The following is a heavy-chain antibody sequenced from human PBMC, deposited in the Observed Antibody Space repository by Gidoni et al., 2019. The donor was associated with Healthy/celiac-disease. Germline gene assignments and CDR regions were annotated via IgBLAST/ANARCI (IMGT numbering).Heavy chain of an antibody. CDR3: SRYGPGYCSSTSCQDRAIYGMDV. J-gene: IGHJ6*02. Sequence: QVQLVQSGAEVKKPGASVKVSCKASGYTFTSYGISRVRQAPGQGLEWMGWISAYNGNTNYAQKLQGRVTMTTDTSTSTAYMELRSLRSDDTAVYYWSRYGPGYCSSTSCQDRAIYGMDVWGQGTTVTVSS. V-gene: IGHV1-18*01. D-gene: IGHD2-2*01. CDR2: ISAYNGNT. CDR1: GYTFTSYG.